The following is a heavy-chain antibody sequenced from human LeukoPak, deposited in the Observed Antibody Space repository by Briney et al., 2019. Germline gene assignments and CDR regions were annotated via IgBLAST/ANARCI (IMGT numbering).Heavy chain of an antibody. J-gene: IGHJ6*02. CDR1: GFTFSSYD. V-gene: IGHV3-13*01. CDR2: IGTAGDT. CDR3: ARGPVYYYGMDV. Sequence: GGSLRLSCAASGFTFSSYDMHWVRQATGKGLEWVSAIGTAGDTYYPGSVKGRLTISRENDKNSLYLQMNSMRAGDTAVYYCARGPVYYYGMDVWGQGTTVTVSS.